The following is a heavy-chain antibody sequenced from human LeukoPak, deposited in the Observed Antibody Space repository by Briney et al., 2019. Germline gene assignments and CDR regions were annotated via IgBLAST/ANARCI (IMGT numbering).Heavy chain of an antibody. Sequence: GGSLRLSCAASGFTFSSYAMSWVRQAPGKGLEWVSVVSGSGCRTYYADSVKGRFTISRDNSKNTVYLQMKSLRAEDTAVYYCAKEDIVIVPATILGVDYWGQGTLVTVSS. CDR1: GFTFSSYA. CDR3: AKEDIVIVPATILGVDY. CDR2: VSGSGCRT. D-gene: IGHD2-2*01. V-gene: IGHV3-23*01. J-gene: IGHJ4*02.